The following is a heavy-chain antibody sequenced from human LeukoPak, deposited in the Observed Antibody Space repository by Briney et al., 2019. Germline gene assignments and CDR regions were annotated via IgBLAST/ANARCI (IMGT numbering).Heavy chain of an antibody. D-gene: IGHD3-10*01. Sequence: SETLSLTCAVSGGSISSNNWWPWVRQPPGKGLEWIGEIYHSGSTNYNPSLKSRVTISVDKTKNQFSLRLSSVTAADTAVYYCARGVNMVRGIISFDYWGQGTLVTVSS. V-gene: IGHV4-4*02. CDR1: GGSISSNNW. CDR2: IYHSGST. CDR3: ARGVNMVRGIISFDY. J-gene: IGHJ4*02.